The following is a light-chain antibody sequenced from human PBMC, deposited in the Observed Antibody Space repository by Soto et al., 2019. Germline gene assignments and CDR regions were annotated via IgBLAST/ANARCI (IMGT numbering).Light chain of an antibody. CDR2: WAS. V-gene: IGKV4-1*01. CDR3: QHYYIILLT. J-gene: IGKJ4*01. Sequence: SVLPVFHATVTVSLCERATIDWRSIQSVLYSYNNKNYLAWYQQKPGQPPKLLIYWASTRESGVPDRFSGSGSGTDFTLTISSLQAEDVAVYYCQHYYIILLTFCGGGNVDI. CDR1: QSVLYSYNNKNY.